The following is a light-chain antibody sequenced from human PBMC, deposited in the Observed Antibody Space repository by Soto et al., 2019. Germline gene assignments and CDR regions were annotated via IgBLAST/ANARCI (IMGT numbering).Light chain of an antibody. J-gene: IGKJ1*01. V-gene: IGKV2-28*01. CDR1: QSLLHSNGYNY. CDR2: LGS. Sequence: DIVMTQSPLSLPVTPGEPASISCRSSQSLLHSNGYNYLDWYLQKPGQSPQLLIYLGSNRASGVPDRFTGSGSGTDFTLKISRVEAEDVGVYYCMQALQNPQRTFGRGTKVDI. CDR3: MQALQNPQRT.